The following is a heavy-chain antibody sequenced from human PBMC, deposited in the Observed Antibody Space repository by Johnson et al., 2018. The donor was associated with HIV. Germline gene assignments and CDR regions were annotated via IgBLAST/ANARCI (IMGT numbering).Heavy chain of an antibody. Sequence: MQLVESGGGLVQPGGSLRLSCAASGFTFSSYWMSWVRQAPGKGLEWVSLIAASGDSTYYADSVRGRFAISRDNSENTLYLQMNSLRAEDTAVYYCAKIIGYSSGLEIWGQGTMVTVSS. CDR3: AKIIGYSSGLEI. V-gene: IGHV3-23*04. CDR2: IAASGDST. J-gene: IGHJ3*02. CDR1: GFTFSSYW. D-gene: IGHD6-19*01.